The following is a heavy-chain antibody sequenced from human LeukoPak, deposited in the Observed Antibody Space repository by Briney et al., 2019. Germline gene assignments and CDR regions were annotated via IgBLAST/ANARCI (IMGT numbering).Heavy chain of an antibody. Sequence: PGGSLRLSCAASGFTFSSYAMSWVRQAPGKGLEWVSAISGSGGSTYYADSVKGRFTISRDNSKNTLYLQMNSLRAEDTAVYYCAKGESGTRPIMITFGGVIVSWGQGTLVTVSS. D-gene: IGHD3-16*02. CDR1: GFTFSSYA. V-gene: IGHV3-23*01. CDR2: ISGSGGST. CDR3: AKGESGTRPIMITFGGVIVS. J-gene: IGHJ5*02.